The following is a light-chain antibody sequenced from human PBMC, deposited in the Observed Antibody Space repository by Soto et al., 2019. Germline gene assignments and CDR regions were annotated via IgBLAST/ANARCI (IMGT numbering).Light chain of an antibody. CDR2: DDI. V-gene: IGLV1-40*01. CDR1: SSNIGARYD. J-gene: IGLJ2*01. Sequence: QSVLTQPPSVSGAPGQRVTISCTASSSNIGARYDVHWYQQLPGTAPKLLIYDDINRPSGVPDRFSGSKSGTSASLAITGLQAEDEAEYYCQSYDSSLSGVVFGGGTKLTVL. CDR3: QSYDSSLSGVV.